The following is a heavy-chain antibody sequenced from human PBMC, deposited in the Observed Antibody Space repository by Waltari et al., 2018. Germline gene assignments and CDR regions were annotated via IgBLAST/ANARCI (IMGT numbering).Heavy chain of an antibody. CDR2: IWFDGSDK. J-gene: IGHJ4*02. D-gene: IGHD2-2*01. CDR1: GFSFSSYG. Sequence: QVQLVESGGGVVQPGRSLRLPCAASGFSFSSYGMHWVRQAPGKGLEWVAVIWFDGSDKYYADAVKGRFTISRDNSKNTLYLQMNSLRAEDTAVYYCARKTSALYFDYWGQGALVTVSS. CDR3: ARKTSALYFDY. V-gene: IGHV3-33*08.